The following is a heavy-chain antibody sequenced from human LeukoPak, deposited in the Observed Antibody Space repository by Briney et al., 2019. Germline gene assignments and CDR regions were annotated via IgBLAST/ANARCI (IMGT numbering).Heavy chain of an antibody. CDR1: GFTFSNYG. D-gene: IGHD1-26*01. CDR3: AKDLVGATLEYYFDH. CDR2: ISYEGTNK. Sequence: GGSLRLSCGASGFTFSNYGMHWVRQAPGKGLEWVAVISYEGTNKYYADSVKGRFTISRDNSKNTLYLQMNSLRAEETAVYYCAKDLVGATLEYYFDHWGQGTLVTVSS. J-gene: IGHJ4*02. V-gene: IGHV3-30*18.